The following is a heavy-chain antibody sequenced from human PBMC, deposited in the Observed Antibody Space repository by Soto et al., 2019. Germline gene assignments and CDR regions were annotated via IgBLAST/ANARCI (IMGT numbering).Heavy chain of an antibody. CDR1: GFTFSNYA. CDR2: ISGSGGTT. D-gene: IGHD6-25*01. V-gene: IGHV3-23*01. Sequence: EVQLLESGGGLVQPGGSLRLSCEASGFTFSNYAMSWVRQAPGQGLDWVSAISGSGGTTYYADSVKGRFTISRGNSKNTLFLQMNSLRAEDAAVYYCAKFFVETGSNSGWPWSFHYWGQGTLVTVSS. CDR3: AKFFVETGSNSGWPWSFHY. J-gene: IGHJ4*02.